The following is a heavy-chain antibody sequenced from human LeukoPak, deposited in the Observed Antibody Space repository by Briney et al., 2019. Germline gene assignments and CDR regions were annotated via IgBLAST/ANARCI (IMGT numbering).Heavy chain of an antibody. CDR3: ARLPAYCSSTSCYYDY. V-gene: IGHV3-48*04. Sequence: GSLRLSCAASGFTFSSYSMNWVRQAPGKGLEWVSYISSASGSIYYADSVKGRFTISRDNAKNSLFLQMNSLRAEDTAVYYCARLPAYCSSTSCYYDYWGQGTQVTVSS. CDR2: ISSASGSI. D-gene: IGHD2-2*01. CDR1: GFTFSSYS. J-gene: IGHJ4*02.